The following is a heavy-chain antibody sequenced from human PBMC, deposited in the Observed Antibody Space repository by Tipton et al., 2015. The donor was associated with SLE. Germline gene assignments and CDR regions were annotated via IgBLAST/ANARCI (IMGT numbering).Heavy chain of an antibody. CDR1: GGSISSSY. CDR2: IYYSGDT. V-gene: IGHV4-59*01. CDR3: ARGGGWGWTYYFDY. Sequence: TLSLTCTVSGGSISSSYWSWIRQPPGKGLEWIGYIYYSGDTNYSPSLRSRVTISIDTSRNQFSLKLSSVTAADTAVYYCARGGGWGWTYYFDYWGQGTLVTVSS. J-gene: IGHJ4*02. D-gene: IGHD7-27*01.